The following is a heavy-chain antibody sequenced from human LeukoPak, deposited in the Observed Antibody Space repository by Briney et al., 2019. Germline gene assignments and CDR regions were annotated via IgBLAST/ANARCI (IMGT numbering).Heavy chain of an antibody. Sequence: ETLSLTCTVSGGSISSSSYYWGWIRQPPGKGLEWVSAISGSGGSTYYADSVKGRFTISRDNSKNTLYLQMNSLRAEDTAVYYCAKDQDYGVPNYSFDYWGQGTLVTVSS. CDR3: AKDQDYGVPNYSFDY. CDR2: ISGSGGST. D-gene: IGHD4-17*01. J-gene: IGHJ4*02. CDR1: GGSISSSSYY. V-gene: IGHV3-23*01.